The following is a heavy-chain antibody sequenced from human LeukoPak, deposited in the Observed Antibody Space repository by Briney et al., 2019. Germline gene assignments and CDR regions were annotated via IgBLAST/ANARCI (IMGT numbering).Heavy chain of an antibody. D-gene: IGHD3-10*02. CDR3: AELGITMIGGV. CDR2: ISSSGSYI. Sequence: GGSLRLSCAASGFTFSTYSMNWVRQAPGKGLEWVSYISSSGSYIYYGDSVKGRFTISRDNAKNSLYLQMNSLRAEDTAVYYCAELGITMIGGVWGKGTTVTISS. V-gene: IGHV3-21*01. J-gene: IGHJ6*04. CDR1: GFTFSTYS.